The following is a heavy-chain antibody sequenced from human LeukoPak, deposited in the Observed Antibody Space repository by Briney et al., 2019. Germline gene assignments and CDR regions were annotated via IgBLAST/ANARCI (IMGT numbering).Heavy chain of an antibody. D-gene: IGHD1-1*01. J-gene: IGHJ3*02. CDR2: IYYSGST. CDR1: GGSISSGDCY. V-gene: IGHV4-31*03. CDR3: ARLQPQNDAFDI. Sequence: SETLSLTCTVSGGSISSGDCYWSWIRQPPGKGLEWIGYIYYSGSTYYNPSLKSRVTISVDTSKNQFSLKLSSVTAADTAVYYCARLQPQNDAFDIWGQGTMVTVSS.